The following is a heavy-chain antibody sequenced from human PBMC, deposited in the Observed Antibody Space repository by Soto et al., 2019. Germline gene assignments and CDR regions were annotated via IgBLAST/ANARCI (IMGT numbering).Heavy chain of an antibody. CDR2: IKHDGNEK. V-gene: IGHV3-7*01. Sequence: PGGSLRLSCAATGFMFGTYWMSWVRQAPGKGLEWEANIKHDGNEKYYADSVKGRFTVSRDNVKNFLHLQMSSLRGDDTGVYFCVRATLSWGHYYFRGLDVWGQGTTVTVSS. CDR1: GFMFGTYW. D-gene: IGHD3-22*01. J-gene: IGHJ6*02. CDR3: VRATLSWGHYYFRGLDV.